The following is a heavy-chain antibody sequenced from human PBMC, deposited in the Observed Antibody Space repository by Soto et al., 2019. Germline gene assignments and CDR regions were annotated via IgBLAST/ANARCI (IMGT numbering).Heavy chain of an antibody. D-gene: IGHD1-26*01. J-gene: IGHJ4*02. V-gene: IGHV1-3*01. CDR1: GYTFTSYA. CDR3: ASSSGSYWQLDY. Sequence: QVQLVQSGAEVKKPGASVKVSCKASGYTFTSYAMHWVRQAPGQRLEWMGWINAGNGNTKYSQKFQGRVTITRDTSASTAYMELSSLRSEDTALYYCASSSGSYWQLDYWGQGTLVTVSS. CDR2: INAGNGNT.